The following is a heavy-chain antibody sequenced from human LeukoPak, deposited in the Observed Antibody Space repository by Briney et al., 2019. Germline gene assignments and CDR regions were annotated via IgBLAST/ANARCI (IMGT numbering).Heavy chain of an antibody. V-gene: IGHV3-7*01. CDR1: GFTFSNYL. CDR3: ARKRYYYDSGDLGWFDS. CDR2: IRKDGSEK. Sequence: TGGSLRLSCAASGFTFSNYLMSWVRQAPGKGLKWVANIRKDGSEKYYLDSLKGRFTISRDNAKNSLYLQMNSLRAEDTAVYYCARKRYYYDSGDLGWFDSWGQGTLVTVSS. D-gene: IGHD3-22*01. J-gene: IGHJ5*01.